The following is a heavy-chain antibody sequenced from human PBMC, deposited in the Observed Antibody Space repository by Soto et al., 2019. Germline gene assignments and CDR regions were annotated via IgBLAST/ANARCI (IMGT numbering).Heavy chain of an antibody. CDR3: AKARGLVGSSWYYGMDV. CDR2: MSGNRDST. Sequence: GGSLRLSCAASGFTFSNHAMSWVRQAPGKGLEWVSAMSGNRDSTYYADSVKGRFTISRDNSKNTLYLQMNSLRAEDTAVYYCAKARGLVGSSWYYGMDVWGQGATVTVSS. CDR1: GFTFSNHA. J-gene: IGHJ6*02. D-gene: IGHD6-6*01. V-gene: IGHV3-23*01.